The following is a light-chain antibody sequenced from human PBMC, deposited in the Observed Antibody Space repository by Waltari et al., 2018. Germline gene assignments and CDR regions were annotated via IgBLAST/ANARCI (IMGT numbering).Light chain of an antibody. CDR3: QSADSSGTYIV. CDR2: KDR. V-gene: IGLV3-25*03. CDR1: ALPKQY. J-gene: IGLJ2*01. Sequence: SYDLTQPPSVSVSPGQTARITCSGDALPKQYAYWYQPKAGQAPVLVIHKDRDRPSGIPGRFSGSNSGTTVALTISGVQAEDEADYYCQSADSSGTYIVFGGGTKLTVL.